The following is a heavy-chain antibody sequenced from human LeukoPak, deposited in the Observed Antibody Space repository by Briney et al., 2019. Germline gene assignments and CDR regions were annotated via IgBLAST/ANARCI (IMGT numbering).Heavy chain of an antibody. V-gene: IGHV4-30-2*01. CDR3: ARAPQRYDSSGYLSPDAFDI. CDR2: IYHSGST. J-gene: IGHJ3*02. CDR1: GGSISSGGYS. Sequence: SQTLSLTCAVFGGSISSGGYSWSWIRQPPGKGLEWIGYIYHSGSTYYNPSLKSRVTISVDRSKNQFSLKLSSVTAADTAVYYCARAPQRYDSSGYLSPDAFDIWGQGTMVTVSS. D-gene: IGHD3-22*01.